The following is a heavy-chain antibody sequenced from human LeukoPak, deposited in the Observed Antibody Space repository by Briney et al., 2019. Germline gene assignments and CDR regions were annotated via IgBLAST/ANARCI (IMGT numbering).Heavy chain of an antibody. J-gene: IGHJ5*02. CDR3: TTDHPILLGVGEHPPNWFDP. CDR1: GFTLTNAW. V-gene: IGHV3-15*01. CDR2: IKGKTDGGTT. Sequence: GGSLRLSCAASGFTLTNAWMGWVRQAPGKGLEWVGRIKGKTDGGTTDYASPVKGRFIISRDDSNNTLSLQMNNLKADDTAIYYCTTDHPILLGVGEHPPNWFDPWGQGTLVTVSS. D-gene: IGHD3-10*01.